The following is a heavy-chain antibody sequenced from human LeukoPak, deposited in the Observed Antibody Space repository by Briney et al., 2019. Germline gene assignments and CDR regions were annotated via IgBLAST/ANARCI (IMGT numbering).Heavy chain of an antibody. Sequence: GGSLRLSCAASAFTFSSYSMNWVRQAPGKGLEWVSSISSSSSYIYYADSVKGRFTISRDNAKNSLYLQMNSLRAEDTAVYYCARDLVEYQPLIGYWGQGTLVTVSS. CDR2: ISSSSSYI. V-gene: IGHV3-21*01. CDR1: AFTFSSYS. D-gene: IGHD2-2*01. J-gene: IGHJ4*02. CDR3: ARDLVEYQPLIGY.